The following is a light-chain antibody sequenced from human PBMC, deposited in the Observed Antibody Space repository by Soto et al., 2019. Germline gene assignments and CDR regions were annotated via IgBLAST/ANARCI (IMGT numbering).Light chain of an antibody. CDR2: GAS. J-gene: IGKJ3*01. V-gene: IGKV1-33*01. CDR3: QHYNNLPPFT. Sequence: DIQMTQSPSSLSASVGARVSIPCQASQDIRTSLSWFQHKPGRAPKLLIYGASYLETGVPSRFRGSGSGTDFTFTITSLQPEDIATYYCQHYNNLPPFTFGPGTIVDIK. CDR1: QDIRTS.